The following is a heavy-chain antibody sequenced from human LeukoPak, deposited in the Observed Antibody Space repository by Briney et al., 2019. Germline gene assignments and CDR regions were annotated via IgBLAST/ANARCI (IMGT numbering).Heavy chain of an antibody. D-gene: IGHD7-27*01. CDR1: GFTFSSKV. Sequence: PGGSLRLSCAASGFTFSSKVMTWVRQSPDKGLEWVSTISESGSATYYADSVKGRFTISRDNSKNTLYLQMNSLRAEDTAVYYCERRLLGIGDFDYWGQGTLVTVSS. J-gene: IGHJ4*02. V-gene: IGHV3-23*01. CDR2: ISESGSAT. CDR3: ERRLLGIGDFDY.